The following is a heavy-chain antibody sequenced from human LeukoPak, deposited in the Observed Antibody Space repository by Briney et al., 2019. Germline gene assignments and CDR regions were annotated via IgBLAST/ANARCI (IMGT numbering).Heavy chain of an antibody. J-gene: IGHJ3*02. CDR1: GFTFSSYA. Sequence: PGGSLRLSCAASGFTFSSYAMHWVRQAPGKGLEWVAVISYDGSNKYYADSVKGRFTISRDNSKNTLYLQKNSLRAEDTAVYYCARMNWGDAFDIWGQGTMVTVSS. CDR2: ISYDGSNK. CDR3: ARMNWGDAFDI. V-gene: IGHV3-30-3*01. D-gene: IGHD7-27*01.